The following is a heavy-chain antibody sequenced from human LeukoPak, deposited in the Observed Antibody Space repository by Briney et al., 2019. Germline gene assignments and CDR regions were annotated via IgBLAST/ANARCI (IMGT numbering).Heavy chain of an antibody. CDR1: GFXXSXYS. Sequence: PGGSLRPSSVGSGFXXSXYSMNXVXXAXXXXXEWVSGISGSGRGSIYCADSVKGRLPISRDDARNSIYLQMNSLRGEDTAVYYCARDAGADYWGHGTLVTVSS. V-gene: IGHV3-21*01. J-gene: IGHJ4*01. D-gene: IGHD2-8*02. CDR3: ARDAGADY. CDR2: ISGSGRGSI.